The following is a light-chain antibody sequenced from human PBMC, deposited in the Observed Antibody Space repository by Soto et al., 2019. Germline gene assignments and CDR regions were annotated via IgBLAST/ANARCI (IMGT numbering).Light chain of an antibody. CDR1: QSVSSY. J-gene: IGKJ4*01. CDR2: DAS. CDR3: QQRSNLLT. Sequence: EIVLTQSPATLSLSPGERAILSCRASQSVSSYLGWYQQKPGQAPRLLIYDASNRATGIPARFSGSGSGTDFTLTISSLEPEDFAVYYCQQRSNLLTFGGGTKVEIK. V-gene: IGKV3-11*01.